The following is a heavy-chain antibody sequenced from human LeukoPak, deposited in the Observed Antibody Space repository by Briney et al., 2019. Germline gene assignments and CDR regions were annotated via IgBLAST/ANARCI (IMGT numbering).Heavy chain of an antibody. CDR3: ASNSDSSGWYYYYFDY. V-gene: IGHV3-48*03. J-gene: IGHJ4*02. Sequence: PGGSLRLSCAASGFTFSSYEMNWVRQAPGKGLEWVSYISSSGSTIYYADSVKGRFTISRDNAKNSLYLQMNSLRAEDTAVYYCASNSDSSGWYYYYFDYWGQGTLVTVSS. CDR2: ISSSGSTI. D-gene: IGHD6-19*01. CDR1: GFTFSSYE.